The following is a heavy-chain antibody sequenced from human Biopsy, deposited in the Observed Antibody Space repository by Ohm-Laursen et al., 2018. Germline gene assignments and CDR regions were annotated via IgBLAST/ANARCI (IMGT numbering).Heavy chain of an antibody. CDR1: GFTFSNYA. Sequence: SLRLSCAASGFTFSNYAMSWVRQAPGKGLEWVSGISGSGGRTYYAESMKGRFTVSRDNSKKTVYLQTKSLRAEDTAVYYCAKEVFAAVETSGFDPWGQGTLVTVSS. D-gene: IGHD6-19*01. CDR3: AKEVFAAVETSGFDP. V-gene: IGHV3-23*01. CDR2: ISGSGGRT. J-gene: IGHJ5*02.